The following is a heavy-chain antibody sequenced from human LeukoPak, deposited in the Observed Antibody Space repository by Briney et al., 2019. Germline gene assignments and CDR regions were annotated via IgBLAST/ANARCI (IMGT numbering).Heavy chain of an antibody. D-gene: IGHD5-18*01. CDR3: AKGRPGYTLYGMDV. J-gene: IGHJ6*02. CDR1: GFTFSSYG. Sequence: GRSLRLSCAASGFTFSSYGMHWVRQAPGKGLEWAAVISYDGSNKYYADSVKGRFTISRDNSKNTLYLQMNSLRAEDTAVYYCAKGRPGYTLYGMDVWGQGTTVTVSS. CDR2: ISYDGSNK. V-gene: IGHV3-30*18.